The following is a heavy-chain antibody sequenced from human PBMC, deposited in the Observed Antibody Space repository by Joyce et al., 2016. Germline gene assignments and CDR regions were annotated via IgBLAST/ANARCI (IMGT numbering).Heavy chain of an antibody. CDR1: GFNFSAYE. J-gene: IGHJ3*02. CDR2: IGTAGDP. D-gene: IGHD3-16*01. V-gene: IGHV3-13*05. CDR3: ARERGGGMSAFDI. Sequence: EVQLVEAGGALVQPGGSLRLSCAASGFNFSAYEIHWVRQTTGKGREGVSAIGTAGDPYYAGSVKGRFTISRENAKSSLFLQMNSLRAEDTAVYYCARERGGGMSAFDIWGQGTMVTVSS.